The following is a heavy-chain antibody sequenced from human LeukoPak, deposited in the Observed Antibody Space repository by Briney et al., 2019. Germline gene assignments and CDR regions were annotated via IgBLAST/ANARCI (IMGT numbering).Heavy chain of an antibody. V-gene: IGHV3-23*01. CDR3: AKGNYYYGSGTYPNFDY. J-gene: IGHJ4*02. D-gene: IGHD3-10*01. CDR1: GFTFSNYA. CDR2: ISGSGGTT. Sequence: SGGSLRLSCAASGFTFSNYAMNWVRQAPGKGLEWVSLISGSGGTTYYADSVKGWFTISRDNSKNTLYLQMNSLRVEDTAVYYCAKGNYYYGSGTYPNFDYWGQGTLVTVSS.